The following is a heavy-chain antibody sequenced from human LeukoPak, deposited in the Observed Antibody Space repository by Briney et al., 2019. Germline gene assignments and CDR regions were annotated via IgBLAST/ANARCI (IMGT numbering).Heavy chain of an antibody. CDR2: ISSNGGST. V-gene: IGHV3-64*01. J-gene: IGHJ4*02. D-gene: IGHD3-22*01. CDR3: ARAFGSSGYPTLDY. CDR1: GFTFSSYA. Sequence: GGSLRLSCAASGFTFSSYAMHWVRQAPGKGLVYVSAISSNGGSTYYANSVKGRFTISRDNSKNTLYLQMGSLRAEDMAVYYCARAFGSSGYPTLDYWGQGTLVTVSS.